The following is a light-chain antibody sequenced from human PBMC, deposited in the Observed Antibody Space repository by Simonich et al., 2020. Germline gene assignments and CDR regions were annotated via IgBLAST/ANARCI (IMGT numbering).Light chain of an antibody. CDR3: CSYAGSSTVV. CDR2: EGS. CDR1: SRELEGYDL. V-gene: IGLV2-23*01. Sequence: SRELEGYDLVYGNQQNPGKAPTRMTDEGSKRPSGVSNRFSGSKSGNTASLTISGLQAEDEADYYCCSYAGSSTVVFGGGTKLTVL. J-gene: IGLJ2*01.